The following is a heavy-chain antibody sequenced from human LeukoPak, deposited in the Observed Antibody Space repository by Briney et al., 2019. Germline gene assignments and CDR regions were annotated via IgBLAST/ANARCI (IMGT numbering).Heavy chain of an antibody. CDR3: AKDQRLLYDKWLRFHYGAFDI. CDR1: GFTFSSYA. V-gene: IGHV3-23*01. Sequence: PGGSLRLSCAASGFTFSSYAMSWVRQAPGKGLEWVSAISGSGGSTYYADSVKGRFTISRDNSKNTLYLQMNSLRAEDTAVYYCAKDQRLLYDKWLRFHYGAFDIWGQGTMVTVSS. D-gene: IGHD5-12*01. J-gene: IGHJ3*02. CDR2: ISGSGGST.